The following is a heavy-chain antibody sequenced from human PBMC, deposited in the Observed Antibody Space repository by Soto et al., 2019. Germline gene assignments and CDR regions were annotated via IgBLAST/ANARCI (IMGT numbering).Heavy chain of an antibody. CDR3: VRQGIGALHGLVDV. CDR1: GDSIGTYN. J-gene: IGHJ6*02. CDR2: IYSNGGT. D-gene: IGHD1-26*01. V-gene: IGHV4-59*08. Sequence: QVQLQASGPGLVKPSDTLSLTCTVSGDSIGTYNWGWIRQPPGKRLEWFGYIYSNGGTSYNPALKSRVTISADTSTKQFSLRLSSVTAADTAVYYCVRQGIGALHGLVDVWGQGTTVTVSS.